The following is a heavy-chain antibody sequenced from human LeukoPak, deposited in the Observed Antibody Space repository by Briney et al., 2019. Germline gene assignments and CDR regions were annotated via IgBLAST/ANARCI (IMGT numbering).Heavy chain of an antibody. CDR2: ISSGGRT. Sequence: GGSLRLSCAASGFTVTNNYMSWVRQAPGKGLEWVSIISSGGRTYYEDSVKGRFTISRHNSKNTLYLQMNSLVAEDTAVYYCAKRHCSSTSCSDYWGQGTLVTVSS. CDR3: AKRHCSSTSCSDY. V-gene: IGHV3-53*04. CDR1: GFTVTNNY. D-gene: IGHD2-2*01. J-gene: IGHJ4*02.